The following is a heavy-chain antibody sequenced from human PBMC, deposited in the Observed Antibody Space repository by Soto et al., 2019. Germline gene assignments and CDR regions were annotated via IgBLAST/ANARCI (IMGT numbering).Heavy chain of an antibody. CDR3: AKDLYYYGSSGPPNYYGMDV. V-gene: IGHV3-30*18. CDR1: GFTFSSYG. J-gene: IGHJ6*02. Sequence: GGSLRLSCAASGFTFSSYGMHWVRQAPGKGLEWVAVISYDGSNKYYADSVKGRFTISRDNSKNTLYLQMNSLRAEDTAVYYCAKDLYYYGSSGPPNYYGMDVWGQGTTVTVSS. CDR2: ISYDGSNK. D-gene: IGHD3-22*01.